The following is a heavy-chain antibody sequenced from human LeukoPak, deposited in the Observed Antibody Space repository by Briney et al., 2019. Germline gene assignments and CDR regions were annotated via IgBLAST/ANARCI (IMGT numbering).Heavy chain of an antibody. CDR3: ARDRGASTDYFDY. Sequence: SVKVSCKASRGTFSSYTISWVRQAPGQGLEWMGRIIPILGIANYAQKFQGRVTITADKSTSTAYMELSSLRSEDTAVYYCARDRGASTDYFDYWGQGTLVTVSS. CDR2: IIPILGIA. D-gene: IGHD3-10*01. CDR1: RGTFSSYT. V-gene: IGHV1-69*04. J-gene: IGHJ4*02.